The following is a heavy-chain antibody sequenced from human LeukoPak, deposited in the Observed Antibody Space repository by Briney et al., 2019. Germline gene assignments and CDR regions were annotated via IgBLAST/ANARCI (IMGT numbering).Heavy chain of an antibody. D-gene: IGHD2-2*01. J-gene: IGHJ4*02. CDR2: IYHSGSP. CDR3: ARESIVVVPAAMRDYFDY. Sequence: SETLSLTCTVSGYSISSGYYWGWIRQPPGKGLEWIGSIYHSGSPYYNPSLKSRVTISVDTSKNQFSLKLTSVTAADTAVYYCARESIVVVPAAMRDYFDYWGQGTLVTVSS. CDR1: GYSISSGYY. V-gene: IGHV4-38-2*02.